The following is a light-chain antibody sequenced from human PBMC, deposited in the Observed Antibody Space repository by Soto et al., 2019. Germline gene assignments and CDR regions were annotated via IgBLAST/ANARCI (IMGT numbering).Light chain of an antibody. CDR1: STDVGGYNY. CDR3: SSYTTSTTLNWV. Sequence: QSVLTQPASVSGSPGQSITISCTGTSTDVGGYNYVSWYQHHPGKAPKLMIYEVSTRPSGVSNRFSGSKSGNTASLTISGLQAEDEADYYCSSYTTSTTLNWVFGGGTKLTVL. V-gene: IGLV2-14*01. CDR2: EVS. J-gene: IGLJ3*02.